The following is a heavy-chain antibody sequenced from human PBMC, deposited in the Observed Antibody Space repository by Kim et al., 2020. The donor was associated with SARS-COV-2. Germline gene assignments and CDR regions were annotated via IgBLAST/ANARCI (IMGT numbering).Heavy chain of an antibody. J-gene: IGHJ4*02. D-gene: IGHD2-15*01. CDR1: GYIFTDKY. Sequence: ASVKVSCKTSGYIFTDKYIHWLRQAPGQGLEWMGQINPNGGGTKYAQKFQGRVTMTRDTSIRTAYMELSGLRFDDTAVYFCARTSGCGGGTCYPNYWGQGTLLTVSS. CDR2: INPNGGGT. V-gene: IGHV1-2*06. CDR3: ARTSGCGGGTCYPNY.